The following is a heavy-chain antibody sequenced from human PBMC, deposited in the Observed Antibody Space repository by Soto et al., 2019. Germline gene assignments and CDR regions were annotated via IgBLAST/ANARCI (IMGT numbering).Heavy chain of an antibody. CDR1: GYSFTSYW. Sequence: PGESLKISCKGSGYSFTSYWIGWVRQMPGKGLEWMGIIYPGDSDTRYSPSFQGQVTISADKSISTAYLQWSSLKASDTAMYYCARLCCSAYYYYGMDVWGQGTTVTVSS. J-gene: IGHJ6*02. CDR2: IYPGDSDT. CDR3: ARLCCSAYYYYGMDV. D-gene: IGHD2-15*01. V-gene: IGHV5-51*01.